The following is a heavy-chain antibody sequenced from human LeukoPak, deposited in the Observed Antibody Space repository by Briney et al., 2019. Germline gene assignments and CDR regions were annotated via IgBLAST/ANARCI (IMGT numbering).Heavy chain of an antibody. D-gene: IGHD6-19*01. CDR2: IGTVGDT. CDR3: ARQRETAVAGTGFDY. Sequence: GGSLRLSCAASGFTFSRYDMHWVRQVIGKGLEWVSAIGTVGDTYYPGSVKGRFTISREDAKNSLYLQMNGLRAGDTAVYYCARQRETAVAGTGFDYWGQGTLVTVSS. J-gene: IGHJ4*02. CDR1: GFTFSRYD. V-gene: IGHV3-13*01.